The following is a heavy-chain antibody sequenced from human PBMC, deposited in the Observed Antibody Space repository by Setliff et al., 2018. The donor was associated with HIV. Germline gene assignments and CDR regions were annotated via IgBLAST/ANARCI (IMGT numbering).Heavy chain of an antibody. Sequence: ETLSLTCAVYGGSFSASYWSWIRQAPGKGLEWIGEINHSGITHFNPSLDTRVTMFADTSKNQFSLRLSPVTTADTAIYYCAKGPRGLGLRYYFDYWAQGSQVTVS. D-gene: IGHD3-10*01. CDR3: AKGPRGLGLRYYFDY. CDR1: GGSFSASY. CDR2: INHSGIT. J-gene: IGHJ4*02. V-gene: IGHV4-34*01.